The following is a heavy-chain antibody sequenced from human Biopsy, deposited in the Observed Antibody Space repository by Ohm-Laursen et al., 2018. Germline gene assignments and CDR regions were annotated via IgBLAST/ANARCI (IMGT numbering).Heavy chain of an antibody. D-gene: IGHD5-24*01. V-gene: IGHV4-4*07. J-gene: IGHJ2*01. CDR2: TYKGGNT. Sequence: GTLSLTCTVSGASITSYYWSWIRQPAGKGLEWIGHTYKGGNTNHNPSLKSRVSMSVDTSKNQLSRTLRSVTAADTAVYYCASAGYNPDWNFDLWGRGTRVTVSS. CDR3: ASAGYNPDWNFDL. CDR1: GASITSYY.